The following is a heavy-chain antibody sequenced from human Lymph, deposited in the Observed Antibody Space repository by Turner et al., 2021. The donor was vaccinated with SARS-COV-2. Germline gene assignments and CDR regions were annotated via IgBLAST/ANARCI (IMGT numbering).Heavy chain of an antibody. Sequence: EVQLVESGGGLVKPGGSLRLSCAASGFTFSSYSMNWVRQAPGKGLEWVLSITSSSSYIHYADSVKGRFTISRDNAKNSLYLQMNSLRAEDTAVYYCARDPLVEMPTVFVTLDYWGQGTLVTVSS. CDR3: ARDPLVEMPTVFVTLDY. V-gene: IGHV3-21*01. J-gene: IGHJ4*02. CDR1: GFTFSSYS. CDR2: ITSSSSYI. D-gene: IGHD4-4*01.